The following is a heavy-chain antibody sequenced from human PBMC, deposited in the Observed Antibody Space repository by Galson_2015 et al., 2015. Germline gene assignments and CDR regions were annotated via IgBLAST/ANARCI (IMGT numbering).Heavy chain of an antibody. V-gene: IGHV3-23*01. J-gene: IGHJ4*02. D-gene: IGHD3/OR15-3a*01. CDR1: GFTFSAYA. CDR3: AKWTYNYFDY. CDR2: TRTIGHG. Sequence: SLRLSCAAAGFTFSAYAMIWVRQAPGKGLEWVSGTRTIGHGYAERVKGRFPISSDNSRNTLYLQMNSLRAEDTAVYYCAKWTYNYFDYWGQGTLVTVSS.